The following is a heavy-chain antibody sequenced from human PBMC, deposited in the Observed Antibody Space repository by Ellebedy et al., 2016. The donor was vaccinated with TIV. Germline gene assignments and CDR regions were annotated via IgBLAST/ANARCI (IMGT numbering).Heavy chain of an antibody. Sequence: GESLKISCATSGFTFSNYAVHWIRQAPGKGLEWVAVISYDGSTKYYADSVKDRFTISSDNSKNTVYLQMNSLRGEDTAVYYCARDSRVTTSYNYYGMDVWGQGTTVTVSS. D-gene: IGHD4-17*01. J-gene: IGHJ6*02. CDR2: ISYDGSTK. CDR1: GFTFSNYA. V-gene: IGHV3-30-3*01. CDR3: ARDSRVTTSYNYYGMDV.